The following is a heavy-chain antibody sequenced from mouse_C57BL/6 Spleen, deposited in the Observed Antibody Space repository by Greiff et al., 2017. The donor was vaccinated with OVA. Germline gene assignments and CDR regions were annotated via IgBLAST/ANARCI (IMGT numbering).Heavy chain of an antibody. CDR1: GFTFSSYG. Sequence: EVQVVESGGDLVKPGGSLKLSCAASGFTFSSYGMSWVRQTPDKRLEWVATISSGGSYTYYPDSVKGRFTISRDNAKNTLYLQMSSLKSEDTAMYYCARCGYYGSSYDYWGQGTTLTVSS. V-gene: IGHV5-6*01. J-gene: IGHJ2*01. CDR3: ARCGYYGSSYDY. CDR2: ISSGGSYT. D-gene: IGHD1-1*01.